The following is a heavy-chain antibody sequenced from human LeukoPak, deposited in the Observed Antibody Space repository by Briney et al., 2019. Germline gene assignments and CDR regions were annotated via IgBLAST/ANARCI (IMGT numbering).Heavy chain of an antibody. CDR1: GFTFSSYG. V-gene: IGHV3-33*01. CDR2: MWYDGSNK. CDR3: ARGEQQLDY. Sequence: PGRSLRLSCAASGFTFSSYGMHWVRQAPGKGLEWVAVMWYDGSNKYYADSVKGRFTISRDNSKNTLYLQMNSLRAEDTAVYYCARGEQQLDYWGQGTLVTVSS. D-gene: IGHD6-13*01. J-gene: IGHJ4*02.